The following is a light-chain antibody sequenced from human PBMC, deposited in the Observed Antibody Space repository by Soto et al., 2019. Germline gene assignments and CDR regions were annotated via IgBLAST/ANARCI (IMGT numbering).Light chain of an antibody. V-gene: IGKV1-8*01. Sequence: IQMTQSPSSLSASVGDRVTITCRASQGISSYLAWYQQKPGKAPKLLIYAASTLQSGVPSRFSGSGSGTDFTLTISCLQSEEFATYYCQQYYSYPRTFGQGTKVDIK. CDR1: QGISSY. CDR2: AAS. CDR3: QQYYSYPRT. J-gene: IGKJ1*01.